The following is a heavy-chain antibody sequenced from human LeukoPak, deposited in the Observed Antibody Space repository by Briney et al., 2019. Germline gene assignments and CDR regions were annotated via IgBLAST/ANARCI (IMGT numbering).Heavy chain of an antibody. D-gene: IGHD2-15*01. CDR3: LGGYYYYGMDV. V-gene: IGHV3-7*01. CDR1: GFSFSNYW. J-gene: IGHJ6*02. Sequence: GGSLILSCAASGFSFSNYWMNWVRQAPGKGLEWVANIKQDGSEKKYVDSVKGRFTISRDNTKNSLYLQMNSLRAEDTAVYYCLGGYYYYGMDVWGQGTTVTVSS. CDR2: IKQDGSEK.